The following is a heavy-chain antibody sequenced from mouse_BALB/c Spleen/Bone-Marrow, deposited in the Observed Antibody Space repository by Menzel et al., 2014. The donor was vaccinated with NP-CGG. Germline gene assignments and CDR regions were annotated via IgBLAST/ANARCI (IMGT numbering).Heavy chain of an antibody. Sequence: VKLVESGPGLVAPSQSLSITCTVSGFSLTIYGVHWVRQPPGKGLEWLGVIWAGGSTNYNSALMSRLSISKDNSKSQVFLKMNSLQTDDTAMYYCARDWDWYFDVWGAGTTVTVSS. V-gene: IGHV2-9*02. CDR3: ARDWDWYFDV. D-gene: IGHD4-1*01. CDR1: GFSLTIYG. J-gene: IGHJ1*01. CDR2: IWAGGST.